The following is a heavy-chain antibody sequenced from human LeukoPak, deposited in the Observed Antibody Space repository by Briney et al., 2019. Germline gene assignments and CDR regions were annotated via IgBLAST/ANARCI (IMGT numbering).Heavy chain of an antibody. J-gene: IGHJ4*02. CDR1: GYTFIRYA. V-gene: IGHV7-4-1*02. D-gene: IGHD3-16*01. CDR2: INMYTANP. Sequence: ASVKISCKASGYTFIRYAINWLRQVPGQGLEWMGWINMYTANPAYAQGFAERFVFSLDTSVSTAYLEISNLKAEDTAVYYCARHDNDDDFDYWGQGTLVTVSS. CDR3: ARHDNDDDFDY.